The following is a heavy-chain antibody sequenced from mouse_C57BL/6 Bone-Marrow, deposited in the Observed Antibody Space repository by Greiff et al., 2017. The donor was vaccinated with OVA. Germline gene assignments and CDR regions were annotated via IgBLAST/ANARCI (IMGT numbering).Heavy chain of an antibody. CDR1: GYSITSGYY. CDR2: ISYDGSN. CDR3: ARGWLPLYYFDY. V-gene: IGHV3-6*01. Sequence: EVKLVESGPGLVKPSQSLSLTCSVTGYSITSGYYWNWIRQFPGNKLEWMGYISYDGSNNYNPSLKNRISITRDTSKNQFFLKLNSVTTEDTATYYCARGWLPLYYFDYWGQGTTLTVSS. D-gene: IGHD2-2*01. J-gene: IGHJ2*01.